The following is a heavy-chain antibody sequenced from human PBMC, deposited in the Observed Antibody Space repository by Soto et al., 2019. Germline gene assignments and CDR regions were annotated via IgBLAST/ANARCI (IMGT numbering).Heavy chain of an antibody. D-gene: IGHD1-26*01. CDR3: AREMALGSYGMDV. CDR2: ISSSSSYI. J-gene: IGHJ6*02. Sequence: EVQLVESGGGLVKPGVSLRLSCAASGFTFSSYSMNWVRQAPGKGLELVSSISSSSSYIYYADSVKGRFTISRDNAKNSLYLQMNRLRAEDTAVYYCAREMALGSYGMDVWGQGTTVTVSS. CDR1: GFTFSSYS. V-gene: IGHV3-21*01.